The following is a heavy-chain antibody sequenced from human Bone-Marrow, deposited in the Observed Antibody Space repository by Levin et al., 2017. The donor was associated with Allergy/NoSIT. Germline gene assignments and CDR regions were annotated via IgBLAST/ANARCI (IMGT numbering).Heavy chain of an antibody. Sequence: PGGSLRLSCAASGFTFSSYAMSWVRQAPGKGLEWVSAISGSGGSTYYADSVKGRFTISRDNSKNTLYLQMNSLRAEDTAVYYCAKVEGYDFWSGYYTSPFDYWGQGTLVTVSS. D-gene: IGHD3-3*01. CDR2: ISGSGGST. CDR3: AKVEGYDFWSGYYTSPFDY. J-gene: IGHJ4*02. CDR1: GFTFSSYA. V-gene: IGHV3-23*01.